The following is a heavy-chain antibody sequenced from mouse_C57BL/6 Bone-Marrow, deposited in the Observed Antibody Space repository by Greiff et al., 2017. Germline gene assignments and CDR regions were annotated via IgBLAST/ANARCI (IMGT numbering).Heavy chain of an antibody. V-gene: IGHV5-9*01. Sequence: EVKLMESGGGLVKPGGSLKLSCAASGFTFSSYTMSWVRQTPEKRLEWVATISGGGGNTYYPDSVKGRFTISRDNAKNTLYLQMSSLRSEDTALYYCARHSYDGDYWGQGTTRTVSS. CDR3: ARHSYDGDY. J-gene: IGHJ2*01. CDR2: ISGGGGNT. CDR1: GFTFSSYT. D-gene: IGHD2-3*01.